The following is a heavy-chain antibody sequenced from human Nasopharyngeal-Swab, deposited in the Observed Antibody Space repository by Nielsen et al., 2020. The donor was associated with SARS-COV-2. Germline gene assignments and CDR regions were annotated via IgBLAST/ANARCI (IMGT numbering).Heavy chain of an antibody. CDR2: IWYDGSNK. J-gene: IGHJ4*02. CDR3: ASQSGYSSY. D-gene: IGHD5-18*01. V-gene: IGHV3-33*01. Sequence: VRQMPGKGLEWVAVIWYDGSNKYYADSVKGRLTISRDNSKNTLYLQMNSLRAEDTAVYYCASQSGYSSYWGQGTLVTVSS.